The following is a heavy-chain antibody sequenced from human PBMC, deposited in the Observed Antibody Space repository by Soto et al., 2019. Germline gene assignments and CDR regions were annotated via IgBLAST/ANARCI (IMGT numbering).Heavy chain of an antibody. CDR1: GFTFGDYA. Sequence: GGSLRLSCTASGFTFGDYAMSWFRQAPGKGLEWVGFIRSKAYGGTTEYAASVKGRFTISRDDSKSIAYLQMNSLKTEDTAVYYCTRIYDYIWGSYRYTIDYWGQGTLVTVSS. CDR2: IRSKAYGGTT. V-gene: IGHV3-49*03. CDR3: TRIYDYIWGSYRYTIDY. D-gene: IGHD3-16*02. J-gene: IGHJ4*02.